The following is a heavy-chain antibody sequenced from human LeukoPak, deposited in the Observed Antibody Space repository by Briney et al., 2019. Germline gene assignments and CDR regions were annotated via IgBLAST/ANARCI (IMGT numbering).Heavy chain of an antibody. CDR1: GLTFARNG. CDR3: ARDLSQWLTFDY. Sequence: GASVKVSCRASGLTFARNGFSWVRQAPGQGLEWMGWISGYNGDTKYAQKFQGRVTVTTDTSTNTAYMELKSLRSDDTAVYYCARDLSQWLTFDYWGQGTLVTVSS. J-gene: IGHJ4*02. D-gene: IGHD6-19*01. V-gene: IGHV1-18*01. CDR2: ISGYNGDT.